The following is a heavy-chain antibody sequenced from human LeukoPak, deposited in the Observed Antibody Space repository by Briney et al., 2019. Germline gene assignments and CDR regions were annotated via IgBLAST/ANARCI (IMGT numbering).Heavy chain of an antibody. J-gene: IGHJ6*03. CDR1: GYTFTSYG. V-gene: IGHV1-18*01. CDR3: AAGTPWDYYMDV. D-gene: IGHD1-1*01. Sequence: ASVKVSCKASGYTFTSYGISWVRQAPGQRLEWMGWISAYNGNTNYAQKLQGRVTMTTDTTTSTAYMELRSLRSDDTAVYYCAAGTPWDYYMDVWGKGTTVTVSS. CDR2: ISAYNGNT.